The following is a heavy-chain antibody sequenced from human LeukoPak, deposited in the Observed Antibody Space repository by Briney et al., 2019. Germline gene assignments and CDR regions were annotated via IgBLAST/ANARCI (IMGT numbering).Heavy chain of an antibody. J-gene: IGHJ3*02. CDR3: AGGTGTTGSDAFDI. V-gene: IGHV4-30-4*01. CDR2: IWYSGNT. Sequence: SETLSLTCTVSGGSISSGDYYWSWIRQPPGKGLEWVGYIWYSGNTDYNPSLKSRVTISVDTSKKQFSLKLSSVTAADTAVYYCAGGTGTTGSDAFDIWGQGTTVTVSS. CDR1: GGSISSGDYY. D-gene: IGHD1-1*01.